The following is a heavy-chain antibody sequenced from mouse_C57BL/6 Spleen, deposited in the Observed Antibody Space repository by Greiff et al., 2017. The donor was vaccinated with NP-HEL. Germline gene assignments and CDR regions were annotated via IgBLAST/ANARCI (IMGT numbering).Heavy chain of an antibody. J-gene: IGHJ4*01. CDR3: ARGGTAQAFYAMDY. Sequence: QVQLKESGPGLVQPSQSLSITCTVSGFSLTSYGVHWVRQSPGKGLEWLGVIWSGGSTDYNAAFISRLSISKDNSKSQVFFKMNSLQADDTAIYYCARGGTAQAFYAMDYWGQGTSVTVSS. CDR2: IWSGGST. V-gene: IGHV2-2*01. CDR1: GFSLTSYG. D-gene: IGHD3-2*02.